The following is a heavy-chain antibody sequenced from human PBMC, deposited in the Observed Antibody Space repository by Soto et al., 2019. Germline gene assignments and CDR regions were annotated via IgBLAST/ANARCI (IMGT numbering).Heavy chain of an antibody. Sequence: QVQLQQWGAGLLKPSETLSLTCAVYGGSFSGYYWSWIRQPPGKGLEWIGKIIHSGSTNYNPSLKSRVTISVDTSKNQFSLKLSSVTAADTAVYYCARGLFPLYSSLGGCWFDPWGQGTLVTVSS. J-gene: IGHJ5*02. CDR3: ARGLFPLYSSLGGCWFDP. CDR2: IIHSGST. D-gene: IGHD6-13*01. V-gene: IGHV4-34*01. CDR1: GGSFSGYY.